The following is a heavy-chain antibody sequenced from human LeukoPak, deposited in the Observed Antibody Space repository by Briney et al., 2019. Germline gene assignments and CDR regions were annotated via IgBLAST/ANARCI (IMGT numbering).Heavy chain of an antibody. D-gene: IGHD3-22*01. CDR3: ASSGGDSSGYYYFQH. CDR1: GFTVSSNY. Sequence: GGSLRLSCAASGFTVSSNYMRWVRQAPGKGLEWVSVIYSGGSTYYADSVKGRFTISRDNSKNTLYLQMNSLRAEDTAVYYCASSGGDSSGYYYFQHWGQGTLVTVSS. V-gene: IGHV3-53*01. CDR2: IYSGGST. J-gene: IGHJ1*01.